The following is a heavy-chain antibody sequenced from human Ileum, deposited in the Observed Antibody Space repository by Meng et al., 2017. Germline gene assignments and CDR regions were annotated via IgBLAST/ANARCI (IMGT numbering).Heavy chain of an antibody. CDR3: ARRVGATPYAYNWLDP. D-gene: IGHD1-26*01. CDR1: GGSFGGYY. CDR2: IDHSGGT. Sequence: AQLLPWMAALSKPSETLSLTVGFHGGSFGGYYCGWIRQPPRKGLWWIGEIDHSGGTNYNPSLKNRVTISVDTSNNRFSLKLSSVKAADTALYFCARRVGATPYAYNWLDPWGQGTLVTVSS. J-gene: IGHJ5*02. V-gene: IGHV4-34*01.